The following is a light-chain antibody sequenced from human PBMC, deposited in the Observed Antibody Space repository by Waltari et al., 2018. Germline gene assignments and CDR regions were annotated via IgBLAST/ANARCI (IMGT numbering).Light chain of an antibody. CDR1: SADVGAHNY. V-gene: IGLV2-14*03. Sequence: QSVLTQSASVSGSPGQSLPISCTGTSADVGAHNYVPWYQQHPGKAPHRMIYDVSKRPSGLSTRISASQSGNTASLTISGLQAEDEAHYYCNSYTSSTNVVFGGGTKLTVL. CDR3: NSYTSSTNVV. CDR2: DVS. J-gene: IGLJ2*01.